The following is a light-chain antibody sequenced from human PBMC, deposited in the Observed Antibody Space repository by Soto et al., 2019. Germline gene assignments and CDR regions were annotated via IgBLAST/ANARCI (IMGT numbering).Light chain of an antibody. V-gene: IGKV3-11*01. Sequence: EIVLTQSPATLSLSPGERATLSCRASQSVSSYLAWYQQKPGQAPRLLIYDASNRATGIPARFSGSGSGTDVTHTISSLEPDDVAVYYCQQRSDWPSTFGGGTKVQIK. J-gene: IGKJ4*01. CDR1: QSVSSY. CDR2: DAS. CDR3: QQRSDWPST.